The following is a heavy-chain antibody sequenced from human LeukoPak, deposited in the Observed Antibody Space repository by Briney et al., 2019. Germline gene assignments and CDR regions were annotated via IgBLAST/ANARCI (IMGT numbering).Heavy chain of an antibody. CDR3: ARYYDSSGYYYCPYHFDY. CDR2: MNPNSGNT. D-gene: IGHD3-22*01. Sequence: ASVKVSCKASGYTFTSYDINWVRQATGQGLEWMGWMNPNSGNTGYAQTFQGRVTMTRNTSISTAYRELSSLRSEDTAVYYCARYYDSSGYYYCPYHFDYWGQGTLVTVSS. J-gene: IGHJ4*02. CDR1: GYTFTSYD. V-gene: IGHV1-8*01.